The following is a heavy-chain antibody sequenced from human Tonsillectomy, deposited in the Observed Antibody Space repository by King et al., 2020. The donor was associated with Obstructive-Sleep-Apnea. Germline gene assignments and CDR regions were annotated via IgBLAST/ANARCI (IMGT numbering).Heavy chain of an antibody. CDR1: GGSISSGGYS. Sequence: VQLQESGPGLVKPSQTLSLTCAVSGGSISSGGYSWTWIRQPPGKGLEWIGYIYSSGSTYYNPSLKSRVTLSVDTSKNHFSLNLSSVTAADTAAYYCARLVTIFGVVIERFDYWGQGTLVTVSS. V-gene: IGHV4-30-4*07. CDR3: ARLVTIFGVVIERFDY. J-gene: IGHJ4*02. D-gene: IGHD3-3*01. CDR2: IYSSGST.